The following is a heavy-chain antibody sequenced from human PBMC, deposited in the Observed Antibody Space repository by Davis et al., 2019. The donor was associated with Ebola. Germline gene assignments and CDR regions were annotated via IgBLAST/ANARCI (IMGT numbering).Heavy chain of an antibody. CDR3: ARRMGSSSWIY. Sequence: SETLSLTCTVSGGSISSSSYYWSWIRQPPGKGLEWIGEINHSGSTNYNPSLKSRVTISVDTSKNQFSLKLSSVTAADTAVYYCARRMGSSSWIYWGQGTLVTVSS. CDR2: INHSGST. D-gene: IGHD6-13*01. CDR1: GGSISSSSYY. J-gene: IGHJ4*02. V-gene: IGHV4-39*07.